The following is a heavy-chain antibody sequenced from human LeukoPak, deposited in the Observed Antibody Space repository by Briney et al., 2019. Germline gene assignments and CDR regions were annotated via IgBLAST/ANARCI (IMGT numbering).Heavy chain of an antibody. D-gene: IGHD3-22*01. Sequence: PAGSLRLSCAASAFTFSNYNMNWVRQAPGKGREWVSSISSSSTYIYYADSMKGRFTISRDNAKNSLYLQMNSLRAEDTAVYYCASLSYDSSGYYIYWGQGTLVTVSS. J-gene: IGHJ4*02. CDR3: ASLSYDSSGYYIY. CDR2: ISSSSTYI. CDR1: AFTFSNYN. V-gene: IGHV3-21*01.